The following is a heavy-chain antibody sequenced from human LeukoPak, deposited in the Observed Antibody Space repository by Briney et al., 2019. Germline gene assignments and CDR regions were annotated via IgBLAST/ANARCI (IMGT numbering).Heavy chain of an antibody. J-gene: IGHJ6*02. CDR2: ISSSNYV. V-gene: IGHV3-21*01. CDR3: ARDPRGAAGTYGMDV. Sequence: GGSLRLSCAASGFTFSSYSMNWVRQAPGKGLEWVSSISSSNYVFYADSVKGRITISRDNAKNSLYLQINSLRAEDTAVYYCARDPRGAAGTYGMDVWGQGTTVTVSS. D-gene: IGHD6-13*01. CDR1: GFTFSSYS.